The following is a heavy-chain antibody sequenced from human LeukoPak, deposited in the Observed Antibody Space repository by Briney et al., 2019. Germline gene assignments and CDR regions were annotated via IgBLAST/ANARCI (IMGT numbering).Heavy chain of an antibody. J-gene: IGHJ6*03. CDR1: GFTFSTYE. Sequence: GGSLRLSCAASGFTFSTYEINWVRQAPGKGLEWLSHISTSGSSIHYADPVKGRFTISRDNAKNSLYLQMNSLRVEDTAVYYCARDATTEPGTVYMDVWGKGTTVTISS. CDR2: ISTSGSSI. V-gene: IGHV3-48*03. CDR3: ARDATTEPGTVYMDV. D-gene: IGHD6-13*01.